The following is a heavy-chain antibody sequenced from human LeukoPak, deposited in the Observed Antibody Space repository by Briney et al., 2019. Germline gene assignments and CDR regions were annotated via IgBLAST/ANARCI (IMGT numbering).Heavy chain of an antibody. CDR3: ASPTYYDFWSGYHPFDN. CDR1: GGTFSSFA. V-gene: IGHV1-69*05. CDR2: IIPIYGIT. D-gene: IGHD3-3*01. J-gene: IGHJ4*02. Sequence: ASVKVSCKASGGTFSSFAISWVRQAPGQGLEWMGRIIPIYGITNYAQKFQGRVTITTDESTSTAYMDLRSLISEDTAVYFCASPTYYDFWSGYHPFDNWGQGTLVTVSS.